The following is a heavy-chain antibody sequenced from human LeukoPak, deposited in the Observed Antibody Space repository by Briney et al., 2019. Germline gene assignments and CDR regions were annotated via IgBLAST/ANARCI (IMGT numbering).Heavy chain of an antibody. Sequence: PGRSLRLSCAASGFTFSSYAMHWVRQAPGKGLEWVAVISYDGSNKYYADSVKGRFTISRDNSKNTLYLQMNSLRAEDTAVYYCARRGVSDIVVVPAALGAFDIWGQGTMVTVSS. J-gene: IGHJ3*02. CDR2: ISYDGSNK. V-gene: IGHV3-30-3*01. CDR3: ARRGVSDIVVVPAALGAFDI. D-gene: IGHD2-2*01. CDR1: GFTFSSYA.